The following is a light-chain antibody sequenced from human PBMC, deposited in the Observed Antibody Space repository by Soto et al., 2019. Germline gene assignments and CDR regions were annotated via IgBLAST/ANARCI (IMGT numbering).Light chain of an antibody. CDR3: QQYNSYSWT. J-gene: IGKJ1*01. CDR1: QTISSW. Sequence: IQITQSPSALSGSVGDRVSITCRASQTISSWLAWYQQKPGKAPKLLTYKASTLKSGVPSRFSGSGSGTEITLTISSLQPDDFPTYYCQQYNSYSWTFAQGTKVDIK. CDR2: KAS. V-gene: IGKV1-5*03.